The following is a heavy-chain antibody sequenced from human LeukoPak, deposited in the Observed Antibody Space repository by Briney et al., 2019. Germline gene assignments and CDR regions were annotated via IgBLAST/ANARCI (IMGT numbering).Heavy chain of an antibody. V-gene: IGHV3-49*03. J-gene: IGHJ5*02. Sequence: GPLRLSCTVSGFTFVDYGMNWFRQAPGKGLEWVGFINSKAYGGTIEYAASVKGRFTISRDDSKSIAYLQMNSLKTEDTAVYYCISHPYSSTWYLPPWGQGTLVTVSS. CDR2: INSKAYGGTI. D-gene: IGHD6-13*01. CDR3: ISHPYSSTWYLPP. CDR1: GFTFVDYG.